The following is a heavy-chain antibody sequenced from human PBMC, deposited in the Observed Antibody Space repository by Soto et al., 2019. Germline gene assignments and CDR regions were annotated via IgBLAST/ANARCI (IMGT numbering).Heavy chain of an antibody. CDR2: ISWNSGTT. D-gene: IGHD3-16*01. Sequence: DEYGGYRIKKKKGKGLEWVSGISWNSGTTGYADSVKGRFTISRDNAKNSLYLQMNSLRVEDTALYYCAKHIMWGGEDDYSGLAVWGQGTTVTV. V-gene: IGHV3-9*01. J-gene: IGHJ6*02. CDR1: DEYG. CDR3: AKHIMWGGEDDYSGLAV.